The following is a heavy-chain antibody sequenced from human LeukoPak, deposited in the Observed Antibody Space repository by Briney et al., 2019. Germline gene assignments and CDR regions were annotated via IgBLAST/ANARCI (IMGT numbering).Heavy chain of an antibody. Sequence: SETLSLTCTVSGGSISIYYWSWIPQPPGKGLEWIGYIYYSGSTNYNPSLKSRVTISVDTSKNQFSMKLSSVTAADTAVYYCARLIYYYDSSGYYYGNAFDIWGQGTMVTVSS. D-gene: IGHD3-22*01. V-gene: IGHV4-59*01. CDR1: GGSISIYY. CDR2: IYYSGST. J-gene: IGHJ3*02. CDR3: ARLIYYYDSSGYYYGNAFDI.